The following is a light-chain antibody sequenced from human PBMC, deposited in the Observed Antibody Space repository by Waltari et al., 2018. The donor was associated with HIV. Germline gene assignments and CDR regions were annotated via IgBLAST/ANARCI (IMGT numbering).Light chain of an antibody. V-gene: IGLV1-51*01. CDR1: SSNIATNY. Sequence: QSVLTQPPSVSATPGQKVTISCSGSSSNIATNYVSWYQHFPGTVPKVLIYDNHNRSAGIPDRCSGSKSGTSATLDISGLQTGDEAHYYCGTWDTSLSAWIFGTGTKVTVL. CDR2: DNH. CDR3: GTWDTSLSAWI. J-gene: IGLJ1*01.